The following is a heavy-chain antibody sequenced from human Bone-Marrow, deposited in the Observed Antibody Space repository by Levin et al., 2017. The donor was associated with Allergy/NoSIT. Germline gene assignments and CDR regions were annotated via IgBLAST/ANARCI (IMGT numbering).Heavy chain of an antibody. D-gene: IGHD3-3*01. CDR2: IWYDGSNK. Sequence: GGSLRLSCAASGFTFSSYGMHWVRQAPGKGLEWVAVIWYDGSNKYYADSVKGRFTISRDNSKNTLYLQMNSLRAEDTAVYYCARAGYDFWSGYDYWGQGTLVTVSS. V-gene: IGHV3-33*01. J-gene: IGHJ4*02. CDR1: GFTFSSYG. CDR3: ARAGYDFWSGYDY.